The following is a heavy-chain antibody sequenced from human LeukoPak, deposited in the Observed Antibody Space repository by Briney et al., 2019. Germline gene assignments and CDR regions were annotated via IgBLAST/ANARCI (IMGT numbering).Heavy chain of an antibody. CDR3: AKDLWFGELRHYFDY. D-gene: IGHD3-10*01. V-gene: IGHV3-30*02. CDR1: GFTFSSYG. J-gene: IGHJ4*02. Sequence: GGSLRLSSAASGFTFSSYGMHWVRQAPGKGLEWVAFIRYDGSNKYYADSVKGRFTISRDNSKNTLYLQMNSLRAEDTAVYYCAKDLWFGELRHYFDYWGQGTLVTVSS. CDR2: IRYDGSNK.